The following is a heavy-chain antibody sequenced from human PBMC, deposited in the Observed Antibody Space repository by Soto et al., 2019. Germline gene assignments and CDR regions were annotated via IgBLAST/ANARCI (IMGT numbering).Heavy chain of an antibody. CDR3: ARDTRYGVLDY. CDR1: GGSISSGDYY. D-gene: IGHD4-17*01. V-gene: IGHV4-30-4*01. CDR2: IYYSGST. J-gene: IGHJ4*02. Sequence: PSETLSLTCTVSGGSISSGDYYWSWIRQPPGKGLEWIGYIYYSGSTYYNPSLKSRVTISVDTSKNQFSLKLSSVTAADTAVYYCARDTRYGVLDYWGQGTLVTVSS.